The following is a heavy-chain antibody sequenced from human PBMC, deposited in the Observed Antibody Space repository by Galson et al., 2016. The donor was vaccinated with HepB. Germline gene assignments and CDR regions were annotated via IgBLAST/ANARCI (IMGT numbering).Heavy chain of an antibody. J-gene: IGHJ4*02. Sequence: SLRLSCAASGFTFSSYWMHWVRQAPGKGLVSVSRINSDGSSTSYADSVKGRFTISRDNAKNTLYLQMNSLRAEDTAVYYCARDPVVRGDLLPGWASKTVSVAPRSYYRGQGTLVTVSS. V-gene: IGHV3-74*01. CDR3: ARDPVVRGDLLPGWASKTVSVAPRSYY. CDR1: GFTFSSYW. CDR2: INSDGSST. D-gene: IGHD3-10*01.